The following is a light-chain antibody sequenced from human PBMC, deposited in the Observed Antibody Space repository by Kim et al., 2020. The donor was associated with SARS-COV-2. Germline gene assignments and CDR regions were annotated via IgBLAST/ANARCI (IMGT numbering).Light chain of an antibody. Sequence: GTPGQSVTISCSGSSSNIGSNTVNWSQQLPGTAPKLLIYSNNQRPSGVPDRFSGSKSGTSASLAISGLQSEDEADYYCEAWDDSLVFGGGTQLTVL. V-gene: IGLV1-44*01. J-gene: IGLJ2*01. CDR3: EAWDDSLV. CDR2: SNN. CDR1: SSNIGSNT.